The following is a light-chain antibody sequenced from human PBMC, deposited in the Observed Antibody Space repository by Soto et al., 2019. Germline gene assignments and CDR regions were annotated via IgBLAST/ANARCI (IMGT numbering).Light chain of an antibody. J-gene: IGKJ1*01. V-gene: IGKV3-20*01. Sequence: EIVLTQSPGTLSLSPGERATLSCRASQTVTNTYLAWYRQKPGQTPRLLIYGPSSRATGIPDRFSGSGSGTDFTLTISRLEPEDFAVYYCQQYGSSPWTFGQGTTVEIK. CDR1: QTVTNTY. CDR3: QQYGSSPWT. CDR2: GPS.